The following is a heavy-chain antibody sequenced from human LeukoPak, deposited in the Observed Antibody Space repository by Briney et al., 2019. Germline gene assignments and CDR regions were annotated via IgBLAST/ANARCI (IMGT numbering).Heavy chain of an antibody. CDR1: GFTFSSYA. CDR2: ISYDGSNK. D-gene: IGHD2-15*01. J-gene: IGHJ4*02. V-gene: IGHV3-30-3*01. Sequence: SGGSLRLSCAASGFTFSSYAMSWVRQAPGKGLEWVAVISYDGSNKYYADSVKGRFTISRDNSKNTLYLQMNSLRAEDTAVYYCARGLPVVVVAATFDYWGQGTLVTVSS. CDR3: ARGLPVVVVAATFDY.